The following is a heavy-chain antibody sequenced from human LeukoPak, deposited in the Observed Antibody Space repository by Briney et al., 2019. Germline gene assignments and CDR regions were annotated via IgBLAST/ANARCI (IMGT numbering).Heavy chain of an antibody. J-gene: IGHJ4*02. CDR3: ARGYYDSSGYYRGFDY. CDR1: GGSISGYY. Sequence: SETLSLTYTVSGGSISGYYCSWIRQPPGKGLEWIGYIYYSGSTNYNPSLKSRVTLSVDTSKNQFSLKLSSVTAADTAVYYCARGYYDSSGYYRGFDYWGQGTLVTVSS. V-gene: IGHV4-59*01. D-gene: IGHD3-22*01. CDR2: IYYSGST.